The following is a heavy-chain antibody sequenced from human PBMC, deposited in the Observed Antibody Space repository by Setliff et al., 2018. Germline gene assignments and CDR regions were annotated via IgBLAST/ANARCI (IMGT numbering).Heavy chain of an antibody. J-gene: IGHJ4*02. CDR3: AASRAYTGAVEEWFLPKTFDF. V-gene: IGHV4-4*07. D-gene: IGHD3-10*01. CDR2: IDVTEST. Sequence: SETLSLTCTVSGDSISNYYWNWIRQPAGKGLEWIGRIDVTESTKYNPSLKSRVTLSIDTSKNQFSLKLSSVTAADAALCYCAASRAYTGAVEEWFLPKTFDFWGQGSPVTVSS. CDR1: GDSISNYY.